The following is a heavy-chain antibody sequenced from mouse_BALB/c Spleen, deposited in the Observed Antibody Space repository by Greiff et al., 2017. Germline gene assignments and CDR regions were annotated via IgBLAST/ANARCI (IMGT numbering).Heavy chain of an antibody. CDR1: GFTFSSFG. D-gene: IGHD1-1*01. V-gene: IGHV5-17*02. Sequence: EVKLVESGGGLVQPGGSRKLSCAASGFTFSSFGMHWVRQAPEKGLEWVAYISSGSSSIYYADTVKGRFTISRDNPKNTLFLQMTSLRSEDTAMYYCARYHYGSNGGAMDYWGQGTSVTVSS. CDR3: ARYHYGSNGGAMDY. J-gene: IGHJ4*01. CDR2: ISSGSSSI.